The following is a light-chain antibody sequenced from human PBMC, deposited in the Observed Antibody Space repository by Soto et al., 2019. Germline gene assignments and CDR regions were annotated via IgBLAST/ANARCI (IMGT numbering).Light chain of an antibody. V-gene: IGKV3D-15*01. CDR3: QQYNSYPWT. J-gene: IGKJ1*01. CDR2: GAS. Sequence: EIVMTQSPATLSVSPGERATLSCKASQSISSYLAWYQQKPGQAPRLLIYGASSRATGIPDRFSGSGSGTEFTLTISSLQPDDFATYYCQQYNSYPWTFGQGTKVDIK. CDR1: QSISSY.